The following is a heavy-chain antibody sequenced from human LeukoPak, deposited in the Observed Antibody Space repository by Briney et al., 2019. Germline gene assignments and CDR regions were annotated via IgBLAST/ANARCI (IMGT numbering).Heavy chain of an antibody. V-gene: IGHV3-23*01. CDR3: AKIYYGIRGGFDS. CDR1: GFIFSSYA. J-gene: IGHJ4*02. Sequence: GGSLRLSCAPSGFIFSSYAMTWVRQAPGKGLEWVSAISGSGGSTFYSDSVQGRFTIFRDNSKNTLYLQMNSLRAEDTAVYYCAKIYYGIRGGFDSWGQGTLVTVSS. D-gene: IGHD3-10*01. CDR2: ISGSGGST.